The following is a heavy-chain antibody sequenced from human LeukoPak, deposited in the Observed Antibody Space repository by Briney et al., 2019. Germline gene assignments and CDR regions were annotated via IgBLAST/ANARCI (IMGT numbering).Heavy chain of an antibody. V-gene: IGHV4-39*01. Sequence: KTSETLSLTCTVSGGSISSSSYYWGWIRQPPGKGLEWIGSIYYSGSTHYNPSLKSRVTISVDTSKNQFSLKLSSVTAADTAVYYCARSLQQWRRDDAFDIWGQGTMVTVSS. CDR3: ARSLQQWRRDDAFDI. D-gene: IGHD6-19*01. J-gene: IGHJ3*02. CDR2: IYYSGST. CDR1: GGSISSSSYY.